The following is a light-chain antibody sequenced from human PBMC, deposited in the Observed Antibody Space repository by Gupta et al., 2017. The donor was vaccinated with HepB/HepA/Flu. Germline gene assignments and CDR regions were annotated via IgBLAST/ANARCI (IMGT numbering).Light chain of an antibody. J-gene: IGKJ4*01. CDR2: GAS. V-gene: IGKV1-39*01. CDR3: QQVYSDSRS. CDR1: QSIRSY. Sequence: DIQMTQSPSSLSASVGDRVTITCRASQSIRSYLNWYQQKPGRAPKVLIYGASSLQSGVPSRFSGSGSGTEFTLTISSLEPEDSATYYCQQVYSDSRSFGGGTKVEIK.